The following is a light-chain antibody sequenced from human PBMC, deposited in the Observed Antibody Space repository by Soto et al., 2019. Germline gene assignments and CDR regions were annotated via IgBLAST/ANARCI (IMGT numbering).Light chain of an antibody. J-gene: IGLJ3*02. CDR1: SSDVGGYNY. CDR3: CSYAGNSLWV. CDR2: DVS. Sequence: QSALTQPRSVSGSPGQSVTISCTGTSSDVGGYNYVSWYQQHPGKAPKLVIYDVSKRPSGVPDRFSGSKSGNTASLTISGLQDEDEADYYCCSYAGNSLWVFGGGTKVTVL. V-gene: IGLV2-11*01.